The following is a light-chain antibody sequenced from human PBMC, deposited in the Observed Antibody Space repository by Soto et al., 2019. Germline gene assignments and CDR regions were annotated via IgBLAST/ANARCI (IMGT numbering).Light chain of an antibody. Sequence: DIQMTQSPSTLSASVGDRVTITCRASQSINIWLAWYQQKPGKVPKLLIYGASSLDSGVPSRFSGSGSGTEFTLTISSLQPEDFATYYCQQYNSDSWTFGQGNKVDIK. CDR2: GAS. V-gene: IGKV1-5*01. CDR1: QSINIW. J-gene: IGKJ1*01. CDR3: QQYNSDSWT.